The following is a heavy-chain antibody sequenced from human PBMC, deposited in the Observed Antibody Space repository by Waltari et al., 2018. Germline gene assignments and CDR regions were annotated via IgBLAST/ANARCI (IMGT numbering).Heavy chain of an antibody. D-gene: IGHD3-22*01. CDR1: GGPISSYY. J-gene: IGHJ4*02. CDR3: ARAPGVRVGFDF. Sequence: QVQLQESGPGLVKPSETLSLTCTVSGGPISSYYWSWIRQPPGKGLDWIGYIHYSGSTNYTPARKRRVTMSLDTSKNQFSLELSSVTAADTAVYYCARAPGVRVGFDFWGQGTLVTVSS. CDR2: IHYSGST. V-gene: IGHV4-59*01.